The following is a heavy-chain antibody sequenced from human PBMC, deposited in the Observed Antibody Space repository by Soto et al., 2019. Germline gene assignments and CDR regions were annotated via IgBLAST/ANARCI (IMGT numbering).Heavy chain of an antibody. J-gene: IGHJ4*02. D-gene: IGHD5-18*01. CDR1: GFTFSNAW. V-gene: IGHV3-15*01. CDR3: TTGGYSYGYDYFDY. Sequence: GGSLRLSCAASGFTFSNAWMSWFRQAPGKGLEWVGRIKSKTDGGTTDYDAPVKGRFTISRDDSKNTLYLQMNSLKTEDTAVYYGTTGGYSYGYDYFDYWGQGTLVTVSS. CDR2: IKSKTDGGTT.